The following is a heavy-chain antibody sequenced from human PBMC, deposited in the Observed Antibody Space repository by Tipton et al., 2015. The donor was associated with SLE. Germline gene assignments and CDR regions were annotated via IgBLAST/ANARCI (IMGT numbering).Heavy chain of an antibody. V-gene: IGHV4-39*07. CDR2: INHSGST. Sequence: TLSLTCTVSGDSISSRSHYWGWVRQPPGKGLEWIGEINHSGSTSYTPSLKSRVTISIDTSRNQFSLHLSSVTAADTAVCYCARRPYYYDGGGTPGAFDIWGQGTMVTVSS. J-gene: IGHJ3*02. CDR1: GDSISSRSHY. D-gene: IGHD3-22*01. CDR3: ARRPYYYDGGGTPGAFDI.